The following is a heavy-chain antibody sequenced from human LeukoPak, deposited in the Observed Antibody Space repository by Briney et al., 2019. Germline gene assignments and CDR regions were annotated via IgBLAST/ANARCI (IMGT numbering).Heavy chain of an antibody. Sequence: SETLSLTCAVYGGSFSGYYWSWVRQPPGKGLEWVGEINHSGSTNYNPSLKSRVTISVDTSKNQFSLKLSSVTAADTAVYYCARVIKGLHLRHYYYYYMDVWGKGTTVTVSS. D-gene: IGHD2-15*01. CDR2: INHSGST. J-gene: IGHJ6*03. CDR1: GGSFSGYY. V-gene: IGHV4-34*01. CDR3: ARVIKGLHLRHYYYYYMDV.